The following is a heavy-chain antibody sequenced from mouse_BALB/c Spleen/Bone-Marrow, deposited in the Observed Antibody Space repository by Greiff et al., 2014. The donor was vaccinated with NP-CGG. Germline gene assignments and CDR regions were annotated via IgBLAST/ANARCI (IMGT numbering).Heavy chain of an antibody. Sequence: QVQLKGSGGELGGPGGSVKLSFQASCYTFPRYWMNWGKQRPEQGLVWIGGVDPYDSETHYNQKFKDKAILTVDKSSSTAYMQLSSLTSEDSAVYYCARRTNYDGYYVPYAMDYWGQGTSVPVSS. J-gene: IGHJ4*01. D-gene: IGHD2-3*01. CDR1: CYTFPRYW. CDR3: ARRTNYDGYYVPYAMDY. CDR2: VDPYDSET. V-gene: IGHV1-69*02.